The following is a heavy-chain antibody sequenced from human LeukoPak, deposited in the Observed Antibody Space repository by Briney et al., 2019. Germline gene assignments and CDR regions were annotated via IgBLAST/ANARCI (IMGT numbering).Heavy chain of an antibody. V-gene: IGHV1-18*01. D-gene: IGHD2-2*01. CDR3: ARDKLRKGYCSSTSCWDGAFDI. Sequence: ASVKVSCKASGYNFSSYGISWVRQAPGQGLEWMGWISGYNGNTNYAQKLQGRVTMTTDTSTSTAYMELRSLRSDDTAVYYCARDKLRKGYCSSTSCWDGAFDIWGQGTMVTVSS. CDR2: ISGYNGNT. J-gene: IGHJ3*02. CDR1: GYNFSSYG.